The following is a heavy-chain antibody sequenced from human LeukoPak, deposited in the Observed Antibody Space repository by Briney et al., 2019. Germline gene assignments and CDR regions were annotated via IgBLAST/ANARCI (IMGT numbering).Heavy chain of an antibody. V-gene: IGHV4-59*08. J-gene: IGHJ6*03. CDR1: GGSISSYY. CDR2: IYYSGST. CDR3: ARVLETFEYYYYYYYMDV. D-gene: IGHD3-3*02. Sequence: SETLSLTCTVSGGSISSYYWSWIRQPPGKGLEWIGYIYYSGSTYYNPSLKSRVTISVDTSKNQFSLKLSSVTAADTAVYYCARVLETFEYYYYYYYMDVWGKGTTVTISS.